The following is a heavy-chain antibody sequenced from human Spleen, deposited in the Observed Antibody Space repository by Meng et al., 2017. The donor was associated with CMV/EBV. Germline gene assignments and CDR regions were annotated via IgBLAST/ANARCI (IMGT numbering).Heavy chain of an antibody. CDR3: AKDRYDSSGSGMDAFDI. D-gene: IGHD3-22*01. CDR2: INSDGSTT. J-gene: IGHJ3*02. Sequence: GESLKISCAASGFIFSNFWMHWVRQAPGKGLVWVSHINSDGSTTTYADSVKGRFIISRDNAKNSLYLQTNSLRAEDTALYYCAKDRYDSSGSGMDAFDIWGQGTRVTVSS. V-gene: IGHV3-74*01. CDR1: GFIFSNFW.